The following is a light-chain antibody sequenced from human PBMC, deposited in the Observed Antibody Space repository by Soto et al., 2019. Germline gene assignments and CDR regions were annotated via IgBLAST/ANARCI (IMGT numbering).Light chain of an antibody. V-gene: IGKV1-27*01. CDR1: KDIRNY. CDR2: ADS. J-gene: IGKJ3*01. Sequence: DIQMTQSPSSLSASVGDRVTMTCRASKDIRNYVAWYQQKPGEVPKLLIYADSTLQSGVPARFTGGGFVTDLTLTSSSLRPEDVATYYCQSYHSVLLTFGTGTKVDLK. CDR3: QSYHSVLLT.